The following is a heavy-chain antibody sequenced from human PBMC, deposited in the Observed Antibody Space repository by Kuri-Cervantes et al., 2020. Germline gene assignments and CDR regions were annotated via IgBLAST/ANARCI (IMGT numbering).Heavy chain of an antibody. V-gene: IGHV1-3*01. CDR2: INAGNGNT. J-gene: IGHJ4*02. CDR1: GYTFTSYA. D-gene: IGHD5-12*01. CDR3: AAVGPGWVATTSSFDY. Sequence: ASVKVSCKASGYTFTSYAMHWVRRAPGQRLEWMGWINAGNGNTKYSQKFQGRVTITRDMSTSTAYMELSSLRSEDTAVYYCAAVGPGWVATTSSFDYWGQGTLVTVSS.